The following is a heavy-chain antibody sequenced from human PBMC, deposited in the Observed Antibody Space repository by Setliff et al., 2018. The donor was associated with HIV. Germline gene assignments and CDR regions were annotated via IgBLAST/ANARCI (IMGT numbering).Heavy chain of an antibody. V-gene: IGHV1-18*01. CDR2: ISVYNDIT. D-gene: IGHD4-17*01. Sequence: ASVKVSCKASGYTFTSYGIIWVRQAPGQGLEWMGWISVYNDITSYPQHLQGRVTMTTDTSTSTAYMELSSLRSDDTAVYYCARVNSGLRGWFDPWGQGTLVTVSS. CDR1: GYTFTSYG. J-gene: IGHJ5*02. CDR3: ARVNSGLRGWFDP.